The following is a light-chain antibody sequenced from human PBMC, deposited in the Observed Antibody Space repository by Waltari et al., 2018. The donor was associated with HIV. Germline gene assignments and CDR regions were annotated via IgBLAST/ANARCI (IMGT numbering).Light chain of an antibody. CDR2: GAS. Sequence: EIVLTQSPGTLSLSPGERATLSCRASQSISINYLAWYQKPGQAPRVLIYGASSRATGIPDRFSGSGSGTDFTLTISRLEPEDFAVYYCQQYGSSLGITFGGGTKVEI. CDR1: QSISINY. CDR3: QQYGSSLGIT. V-gene: IGKV3-20*01. J-gene: IGKJ4*01.